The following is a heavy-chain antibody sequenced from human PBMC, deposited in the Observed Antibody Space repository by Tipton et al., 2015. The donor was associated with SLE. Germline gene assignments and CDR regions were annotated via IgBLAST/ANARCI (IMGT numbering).Heavy chain of an antibody. CDR1: GGSISSSSHY. CDR2: IYYSGST. J-gene: IGHJ2*01. CDR3: ARSKYSDWYFDL. V-gene: IGHV4-61*01. Sequence: TLSLTCTVSGGSISSSSHYWSWIRQPPGKGLEWIGYIYYSGSTNYNPSLKSRVTISVDTSKNQFSLKLSSVTAADTAVYYCARSKYSDWYFDLWGRGTLVTVSS. D-gene: IGHD2-15*01.